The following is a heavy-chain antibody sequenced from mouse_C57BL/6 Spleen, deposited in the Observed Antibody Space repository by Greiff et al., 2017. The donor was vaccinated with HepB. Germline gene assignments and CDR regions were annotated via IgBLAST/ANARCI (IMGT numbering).Heavy chain of an antibody. Sequence: QVQLKQSGPELVKPGASVKISCKASGYAFSSSWMNWVKQRPGKGLEWIGRIYPGDGDTNYNGKFKGKATLTADKSSSTAYMQLSSLTSEDSAVYFCARGYDGRLDYWGQGTTLTVSS. J-gene: IGHJ2*01. D-gene: IGHD2-3*01. CDR2: IYPGDGDT. CDR1: GYAFSSSW. CDR3: ARGYDGRLDY. V-gene: IGHV1-82*01.